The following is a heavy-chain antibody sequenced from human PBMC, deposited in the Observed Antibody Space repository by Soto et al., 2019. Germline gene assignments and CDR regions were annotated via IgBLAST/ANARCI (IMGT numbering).Heavy chain of an antibody. V-gene: IGHV1-18*01. CDR3: AREQDSSGSYYFDY. CDR2: ISAYNGNT. D-gene: IGHD3-22*01. Sequence: GASVKVSCKASGYTFTSYGINWVRQAPGQGLERMGWISAYNGNTNYAQKLQGRVTMTTDTSTSTAYMELRSLRSDDTAVYYCAREQDSSGSYYFDYWGQGTLVTVSS. J-gene: IGHJ4*02. CDR1: GYTFTSYG.